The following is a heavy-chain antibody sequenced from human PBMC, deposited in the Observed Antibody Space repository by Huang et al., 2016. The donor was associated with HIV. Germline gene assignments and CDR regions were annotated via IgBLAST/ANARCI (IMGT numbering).Heavy chain of an antibody. D-gene: IGHD5-18*01. CDR3: ARGPTAMVLDYFDY. CDR2: SSPSFGTA. V-gene: IGHV1-69*13. J-gene: IGHJ4*02. CDR1: GGTFSNYA. Sequence: QVQLVQSGAEVKKPGSSVKVSCKASGGTFSNYAISWVRQAPGQGLEWMGGSSPSFGTANYAQKFQGRVTITADESTSTAYMELSSLRSEDTAVYYCARGPTAMVLDYFDYWGQGTLVTVSS.